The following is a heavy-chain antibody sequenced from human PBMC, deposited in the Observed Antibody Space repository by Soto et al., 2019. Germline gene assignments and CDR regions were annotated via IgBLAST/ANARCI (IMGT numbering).Heavy chain of an antibody. V-gene: IGHV3-23*01. CDR3: AKDGASGSYPPYYYFGMDV. CDR2: ISGSGGNA. D-gene: IGHD1-26*01. Sequence: EVQLLESGGGLVQPGGSLRLSCAASGFTFSSYAMSWVRQAPGKGLEWVSSISGSGGNAYYADSVKGGFSISRDNSKNTLRLQMNSLRADDTAVYYCAKDGASGSYPPYYYFGMDVWGQGTTVTVSS. J-gene: IGHJ6*02. CDR1: GFTFSSYA.